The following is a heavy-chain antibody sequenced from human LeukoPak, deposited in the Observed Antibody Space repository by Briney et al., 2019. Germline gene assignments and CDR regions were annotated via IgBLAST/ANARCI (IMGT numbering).Heavy chain of an antibody. CDR1: GYSFTSYW. CDR2: IYPGDSDT. Sequence: GESLKISCKGSGYSFTSYWIGWVRQMPGKGLEWMGIIYPGDSDTRYSPSFQGQVTISADKSISTAYLQWSSPKASDTAMYYCARLGYSGYDLGDFDYWGQGTLVTVSS. J-gene: IGHJ4*02. D-gene: IGHD5-12*01. CDR3: ARLGYSGYDLGDFDY. V-gene: IGHV5-51*01.